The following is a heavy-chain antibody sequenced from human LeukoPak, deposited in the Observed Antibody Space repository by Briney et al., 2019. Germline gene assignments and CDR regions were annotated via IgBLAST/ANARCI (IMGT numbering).Heavy chain of an antibody. CDR3: ARDMSSGSGDDAFDI. Sequence: PGGSLRLSCAASGFTFSSYAMHWVRQASGKGLEWVAVISYDGSNKYYADSVKGRFTISRDNSKNTLYLQMNSLRAEDTAVYYCARDMSSGSGDDAFDIWGQGTMVTVSS. D-gene: IGHD3-10*01. CDR1: GFTFSSYA. V-gene: IGHV3-30*04. CDR2: ISYDGSNK. J-gene: IGHJ3*02.